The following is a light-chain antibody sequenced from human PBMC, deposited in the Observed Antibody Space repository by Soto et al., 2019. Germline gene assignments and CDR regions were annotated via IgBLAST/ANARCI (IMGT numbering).Light chain of an antibody. CDR2: DVS. J-gene: IGLJ3*02. CDR3: SSYTSNSRV. V-gene: IGLV2-14*01. Sequence: QSALTQPASVSGSPGQSITISCTGTSSDVGAYNYVSWYQQHPGKAPKLMIYDVSDRPSGVSNRFSGSKSGNTASLTISGLQAEDEADYSCSSYTSNSRVFGGGTKLTVL. CDR1: SSDVGAYNY.